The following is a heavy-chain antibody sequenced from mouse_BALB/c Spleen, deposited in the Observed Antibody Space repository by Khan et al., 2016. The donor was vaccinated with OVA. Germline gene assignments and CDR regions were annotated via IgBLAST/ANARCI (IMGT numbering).Heavy chain of an antibody. D-gene: IGHD2-14*01. CDR3: ARRTTEYALDY. Sequence: QVQLKQSGAELARPGASVKMSCKASGYTFTSHTMHWIKQRPGQGLEWIGYINPRSGYNQKLNDKATLTADISSSTAYMQLSSPTSEDSAVYYCARRTTEYALDYWGQGTSVTVSS. J-gene: IGHJ4*01. CDR2: INPRSG. CDR1: GYTFTSHT. V-gene: IGHV1-4*01.